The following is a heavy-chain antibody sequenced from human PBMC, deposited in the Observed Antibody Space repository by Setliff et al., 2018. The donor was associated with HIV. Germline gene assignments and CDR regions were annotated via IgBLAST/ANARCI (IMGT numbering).Heavy chain of an antibody. Sequence: GGSLRLSCSTSGFIFSSYEMNWVRQAPGKGLEWVSYISSGGGTVYHADSVKGRFTISRDNAKNSLYLEIDGLRAEDTAVYYCVRAVSGVFDFYYHMDVWGKGTTVTVSS. CDR2: ISSGGGTV. J-gene: IGHJ6*04. D-gene: IGHD2-15*01. CDR3: VRAVSGVFDFYYHMDV. V-gene: IGHV3-48*03. CDR1: GFIFSSYE.